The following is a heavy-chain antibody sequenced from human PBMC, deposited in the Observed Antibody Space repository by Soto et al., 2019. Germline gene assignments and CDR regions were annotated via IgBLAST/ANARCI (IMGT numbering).Heavy chain of an antibody. V-gene: IGHV3-30-3*01. CDR3: ARKRSDWHEYYFSYGMDV. CDR2: ISYDSTKK. J-gene: IGHJ6*02. D-gene: IGHD1-1*01. CDR1: GFTFTSYA. Sequence: VQLVESGGGVVQPGRSLRLSCAASGFTFTSYAIHWVRQAPGKGLEWVAVISYDSTKKYYADSVKGRFTVSRDNSKNKLYLQLNSLRVEDTAVYYCARKRSDWHEYYFSYGMDVWGQGTTVTVSS.